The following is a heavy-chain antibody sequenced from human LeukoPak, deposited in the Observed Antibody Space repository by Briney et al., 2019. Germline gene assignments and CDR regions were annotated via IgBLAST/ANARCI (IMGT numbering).Heavy chain of an antibody. J-gene: IGHJ4*02. Sequence: SETLSLTCTVSGGSISSSSYYWGWIRQPPGKGLEWIGSIYYSGSTYYNPSLKSRVTISVDTSKNQFSLKLSSVTAADTAVYYCARLNYDYVWGSYQSFDYWGQGTLVTVSS. CDR2: IYYSGST. D-gene: IGHD3-16*01. V-gene: IGHV4-39*01. CDR3: ARLNYDYVWGSYQSFDY. CDR1: GGSISSSSYY.